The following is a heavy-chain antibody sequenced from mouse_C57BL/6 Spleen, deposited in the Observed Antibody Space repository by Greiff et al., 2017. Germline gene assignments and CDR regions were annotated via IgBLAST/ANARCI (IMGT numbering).Heavy chain of an antibody. D-gene: IGHD1-1*01. Sequence: EVKLMESEGGLVQPGSSMKLSCTASGFTFSDYYMAWVRQVPEKGLEWVANINYDGSSTYYLDSLKSRFIISRDNAKNLLYLQMSCLKSEDTATYYCARGYDYYVGYYFDYWGQGTTLTVSS. CDR2: INYDGSST. CDR3: ARGYDYYVGYYFDY. J-gene: IGHJ2*01. CDR1: GFTFSDYY. V-gene: IGHV5-16*01.